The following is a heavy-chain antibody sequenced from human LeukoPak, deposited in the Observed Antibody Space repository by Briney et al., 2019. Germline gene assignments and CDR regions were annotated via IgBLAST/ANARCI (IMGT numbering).Heavy chain of an antibody. Sequence: SETLSLTCAVHGGSFSGYYWSWIRQPPGKGLEWIGEINHSGSTNYNPSLKSRVTISVDTSKNQFSLKLSSVTAADTAVYYCARGRTYGSGSYRGGRNWFDPWGQGTLVTVSS. CDR1: GGSFSGYY. V-gene: IGHV4-34*01. CDR3: ARGRTYGSGSYRGGRNWFDP. D-gene: IGHD3-10*01. CDR2: INHSGST. J-gene: IGHJ5*02.